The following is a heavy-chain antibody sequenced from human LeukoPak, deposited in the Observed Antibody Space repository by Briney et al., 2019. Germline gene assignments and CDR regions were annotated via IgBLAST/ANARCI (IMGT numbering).Heavy chain of an antibody. V-gene: IGHV1-69*13. CDR2: IIPIFGTA. CDR3: ARGLDYYDSSGYSDEFDY. J-gene: IGHJ4*02. D-gene: IGHD3-22*01. CDR1: GYTFTGYF. Sequence: SVKVSCKASGYTFTGYFLHWVRQAPGQGLEWMGGIIPIFGTANYAQKFQGRVTITADESTSTAYMELSSLRSEDTAVYYCARGLDYYDSSGYSDEFDYWGQGTLVTVSS.